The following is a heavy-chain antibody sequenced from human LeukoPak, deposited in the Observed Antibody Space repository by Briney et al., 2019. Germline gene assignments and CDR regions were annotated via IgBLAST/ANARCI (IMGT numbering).Heavy chain of an antibody. V-gene: IGHV4-39*01. J-gene: IGHJ4*02. CDR2: IYYSGST. Sequence: SETLSLTCTVSGGSISSSSYYWGWIRQPPGKGLERIGSIYYSGSTYYNPSLKSRVTISVDTSKNQFSLKLSSVTAADTAVYYCARRRRGSYGLYYFDYWGQGTLVTVSS. CDR1: GGSISSSSYY. CDR3: ARRRRGSYGLYYFDY. D-gene: IGHD5-18*01.